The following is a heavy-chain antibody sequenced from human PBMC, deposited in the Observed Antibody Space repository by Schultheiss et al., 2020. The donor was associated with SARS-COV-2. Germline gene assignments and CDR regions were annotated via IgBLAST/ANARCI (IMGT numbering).Heavy chain of an antibody. CDR1: GGSISSGSYY. V-gene: IGHV4-61*02. J-gene: IGHJ4*02. D-gene: IGHD6-13*01. CDR3: ARGVRVDSSSRESFDY. Sequence: SQTLSLTCTASGGSISSGSYYWSWIRQPAGKGLEWIGRIYTSGSTNYNPSLKSRVTMSVDTSKNQFSLKLSSVTAADTAVYYCARGVRVDSSSRESFDYWGQGTLVTVSS. CDR2: IYTSGST.